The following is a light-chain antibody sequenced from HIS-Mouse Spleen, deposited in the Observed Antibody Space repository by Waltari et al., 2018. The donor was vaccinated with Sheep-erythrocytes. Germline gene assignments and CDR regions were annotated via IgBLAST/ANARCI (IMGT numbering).Light chain of an antibody. CDR3: CSYAGSYTLV. Sequence: QSALTQPRSVSGSPGQSVTISCTGNSRDVGGYNYVSWYQQHPGKAPKLMIYDVSKRPSGVPDRFSGSKSGNTASLTISGLQAEDEADYYCCSYAGSYTLVFGGGTKLTVL. V-gene: IGLV2-11*01. CDR2: DVS. CDR1: SRDVGGYNY. J-gene: IGLJ3*02.